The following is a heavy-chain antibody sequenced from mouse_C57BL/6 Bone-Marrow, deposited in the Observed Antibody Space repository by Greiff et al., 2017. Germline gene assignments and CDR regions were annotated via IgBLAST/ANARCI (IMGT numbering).Heavy chain of an antibody. V-gene: IGHV1-26*01. Sequence: EVPLQQSGPELVKPGASVTISCKASGYTFTDYYMNWVKQSHGKSLEWIGDINPNNGGTSYNQKFKGKATLTVDKSSSTAYMELRSLTSEDSAVYYCARGLFAYWGQGTLVTVSA. CDR2: INPNNGGT. CDR1: GYTFTDYY. J-gene: IGHJ3*01. CDR3: ARGLFAY.